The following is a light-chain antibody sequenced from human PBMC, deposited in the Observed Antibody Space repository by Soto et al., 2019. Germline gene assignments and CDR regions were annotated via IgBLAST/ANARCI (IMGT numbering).Light chain of an antibody. CDR3: QKYNSAPNT. Sequence: DIQMTQSPSSLSASVGDRVTITCRAHQDISNYLAWYQQKPGKVPELLIYAASTLRTGVPSRFSGSGSGTVFTLTINILQPEDVATYYCQKYNSAPNTFGRGTRLEIK. J-gene: IGKJ2*01. V-gene: IGKV1-27*01. CDR2: AAS. CDR1: QDISNY.